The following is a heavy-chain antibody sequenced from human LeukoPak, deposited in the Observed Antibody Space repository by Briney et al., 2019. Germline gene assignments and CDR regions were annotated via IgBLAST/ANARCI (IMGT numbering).Heavy chain of an antibody. J-gene: IGHJ4*02. Sequence: SETLSLTCTVSGGSIRNYYWNWIRQPPGKGLEWIGYIYNIGGTSYNPSLKSRVTISVDTSKNQFSLKLNSVTAADTAVYYCARGVYIAAAQYGYWGQGTLVTVSS. D-gene: IGHD6-13*01. CDR2: IYNIGGT. V-gene: IGHV4-59*01. CDR1: GGSIRNYY. CDR3: ARGVYIAAAQYGY.